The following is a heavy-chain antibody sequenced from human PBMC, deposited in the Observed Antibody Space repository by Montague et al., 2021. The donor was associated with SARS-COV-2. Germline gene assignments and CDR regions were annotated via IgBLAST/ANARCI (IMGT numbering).Heavy chain of an antibody. Sequence: TLSLTCTVSGDSITSDVSYWSWLRQPAGKGLEWIGRIYTTGSTNYNPSLKSRLTISLDTSKNQFSLKLSSVTAADTAVYYCARDDFRWDFDRWGQGTLVTVSS. CDR3: ARDDFRWDFDR. D-gene: IGHD2/OR15-2a*01. J-gene: IGHJ4*02. CDR2: IYTTGST. CDR1: GDSITSDVSY. V-gene: IGHV4-61*02.